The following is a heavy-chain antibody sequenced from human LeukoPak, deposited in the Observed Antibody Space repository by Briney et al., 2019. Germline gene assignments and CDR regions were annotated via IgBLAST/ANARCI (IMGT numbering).Heavy chain of an antibody. V-gene: IGHV1-8*03. D-gene: IGHD5-18*01. CDR1: GYTFTSYD. CDR3: ARGGTWGYSYGSFYYYYYMDV. Sequence: ASVKVSCKASGYTFTSYDINWVRQATGQGLEWMGWMNPNSGNTGYAQKFQGRVTITRNTSISTAYMELSSLRSEDTAVYYCARGGTWGYSYGSFYYYYYMDVWGKGTTVTVSS. CDR2: MNPNSGNT. J-gene: IGHJ6*03.